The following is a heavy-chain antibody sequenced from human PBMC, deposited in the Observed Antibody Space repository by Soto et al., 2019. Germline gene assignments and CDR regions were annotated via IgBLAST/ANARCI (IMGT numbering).Heavy chain of an antibody. D-gene: IGHD2-21*02. J-gene: IGHJ4*02. V-gene: IGHV4-30-4*01. CDR3: ARVAGVAYCGGDCYHFDY. Sequence: SETLSLTCTVSGDSYSSDDYYWSWIRQPPGKGLEWIGYISYRVDTYYSPSLKSRVTMSIDTSKNQFSPNVSSVTAADTAVYYCARVAGVAYCGGDCYHFDYWGQGTLVTAPQ. CDR2: ISYRVDT. CDR1: GDSYSSDDYY.